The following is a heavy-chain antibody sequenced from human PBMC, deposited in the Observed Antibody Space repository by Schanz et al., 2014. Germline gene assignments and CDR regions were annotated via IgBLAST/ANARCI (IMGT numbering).Heavy chain of an antibody. J-gene: IGHJ5*02. V-gene: IGHV3-30*18. D-gene: IGHD1-26*01. CDR1: GFSFSGFA. CDR2: ISYHGSER. Sequence: QVQVVESGGGVVQPGESLRLSCVASGFSFSGFAVHWVRQAPGRGLEWVAVISYHGSERYYADSVKGRFTISRDNAKNSLYLQMNSLRDDDTAMYYCAKELYSGSHYGWFDPWGQGTLVTVSS. CDR3: AKELYSGSHYGWFDP.